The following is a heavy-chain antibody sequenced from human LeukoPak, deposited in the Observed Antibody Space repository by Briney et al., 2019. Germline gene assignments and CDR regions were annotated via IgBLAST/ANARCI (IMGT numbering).Heavy chain of an antibody. Sequence: GGSLRLSCAASGFTVSNNHIIWVRQAPGKGLEWVAVISYDGSNKYYADSVKGRFTISRDNSKNTLYLQMNSLRAEDTAVYYCAKEGYYDFWSGYLQNYYYGMDVWGQGTTVTVSS. CDR3: AKEGYYDFWSGYLQNYYYGMDV. D-gene: IGHD3-3*01. CDR2: ISYDGSNK. CDR1: GFTVSNNH. J-gene: IGHJ6*02. V-gene: IGHV3-30*18.